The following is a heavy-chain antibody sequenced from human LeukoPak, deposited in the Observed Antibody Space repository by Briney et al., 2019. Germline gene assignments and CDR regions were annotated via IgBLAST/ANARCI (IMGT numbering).Heavy chain of an antibody. D-gene: IGHD1-26*01. J-gene: IGHJ3*02. Sequence: SETLSLTCTVSGGSISSSSYYWGWIRQPPGKGLEWIGSIYYSGSTYYNPSLKSRVTISVDTSKNQFSLKLSSVTAADTAVYYCARVWWEPHLAFDIWGQGTMVTVSS. CDR3: ARVWWEPHLAFDI. CDR2: IYYSGST. V-gene: IGHV4-39*07. CDR1: GGSISSSSYY.